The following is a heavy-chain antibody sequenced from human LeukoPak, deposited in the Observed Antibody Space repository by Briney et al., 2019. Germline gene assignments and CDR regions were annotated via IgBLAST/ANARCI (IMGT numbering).Heavy chain of an antibody. CDR3: TRPAVTSPFDY. D-gene: IGHD4-17*01. CDR2: IRSKANSHAT. J-gene: IGHJ4*02. V-gene: IGHV3-73*01. Sequence: GGSLRLSCAASGFTFSGSAMHWVRQASGKGLEWVGRIRSKANSHATAYAASVKGRFTISRDDSKNTAYLQMNSLKTEDTAVYYCTRPAVTSPFDYWGQGTLVTVSS. CDR1: GFTFSGSA.